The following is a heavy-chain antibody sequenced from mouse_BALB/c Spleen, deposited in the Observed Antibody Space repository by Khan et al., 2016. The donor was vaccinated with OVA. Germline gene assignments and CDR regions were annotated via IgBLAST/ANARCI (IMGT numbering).Heavy chain of an antibody. Sequence: VQLQESGPELKKPGETVKISCKASGYTFTNYGMNWVKQAPGKGLKWMGWINTYTGEPTYADDFKGRFAFSLETSASTAYLQINNLKNEDTATYFCARPPYFSYVMGYWGQGTSVTVSS. D-gene: IGHD2-10*01. CDR1: GYTFTNYG. V-gene: IGHV9-3-1*01. CDR2: INTYTGEP. CDR3: ARPPYFSYVMGY. J-gene: IGHJ4*01.